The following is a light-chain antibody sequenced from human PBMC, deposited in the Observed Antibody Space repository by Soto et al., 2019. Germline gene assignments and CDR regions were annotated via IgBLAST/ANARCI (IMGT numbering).Light chain of an antibody. Sequence: DIQMTQSPTTLSASVGDRVTITCRASQSISYYLAWYQKKPGKAPKVLIWNASTLQRGVPSRFSGSGSGTEFTITISSLLPDDFATYYCQEYNRFSSWTFGQGTKVEI. J-gene: IGKJ1*01. CDR3: QEYNRFSSWT. CDR1: QSISYY. CDR2: NAS. V-gene: IGKV1-5*01.